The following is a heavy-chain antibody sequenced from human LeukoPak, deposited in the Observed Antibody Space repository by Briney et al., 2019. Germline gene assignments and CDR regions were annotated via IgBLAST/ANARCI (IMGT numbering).Heavy chain of an antibody. V-gene: IGHV1-46*01. CDR1: GYTFTSYY. J-gene: IGHJ5*02. CDR3: ARKSGSYHNWFDP. CDR2: INPRGGST. D-gene: IGHD1-26*01. Sequence: ASVKVSCKASGYTFTSYYMHWVRQAPGQGLEWMGIINPRGGSTSYAQKFQGRVTMTRDMSTSTVYMELSSLRSEDTAVYYCARKSGSYHNWFDPWGQGTLVTVSS.